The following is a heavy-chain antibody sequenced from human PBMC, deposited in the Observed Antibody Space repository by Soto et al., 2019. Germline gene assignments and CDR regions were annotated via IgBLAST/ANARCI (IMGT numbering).Heavy chain of an antibody. Sequence: EVHLVESGGGLVQPGGSLRLSCAASGFTVSSKYMSWVRQAPGKGLEWVSLIQSGGPTYYADSVKGRFTISRDTSENTLHLQMDSLRAEDTAVYYCARDDVLCDGGRCYGVPLDVGGKGNTVTVSS. CDR1: GFTVSSKY. CDR3: ARDDVLCDGGRCYGVPLDV. V-gene: IGHV3-66*01. D-gene: IGHD2-15*01. CDR2: IQSGGPT. J-gene: IGHJ6*04.